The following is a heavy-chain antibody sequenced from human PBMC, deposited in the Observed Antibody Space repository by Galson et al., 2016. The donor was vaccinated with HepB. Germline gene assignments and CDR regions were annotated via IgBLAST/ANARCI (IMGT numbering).Heavy chain of an antibody. CDR2: ISYHGSNE. Sequence: SLRLSCAASGFTFSDFAIHWVRQAPGKGLDWVAVISYHGSNEYYADSVKGRFSISRDNSENTVVLQMKNLIAEDTAIYYCARDNRRYSSTTRNGMDVWGQGTTVTVSS. J-gene: IGHJ6*02. CDR1: GFTFSDFA. V-gene: IGHV3-30*04. CDR3: ARDNRRYSSTTRNGMDV. D-gene: IGHD6-13*01.